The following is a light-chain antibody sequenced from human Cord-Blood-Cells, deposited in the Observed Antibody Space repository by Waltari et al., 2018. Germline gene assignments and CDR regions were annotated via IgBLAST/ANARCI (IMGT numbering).Light chain of an antibody. CDR1: SSDVGGYNY. V-gene: IGLV2-11*01. CDR3: CSYAGSYTWV. J-gene: IGLJ3*02. Sequence: QSALTQPRSVSGSPGQSVTISCTGTSSDVGGYNYVSWYQQHPGKAPKLMIYDVSKGPAGVPDLFSGSKSGNTASLTISGLQAEDEADYYCCSYAGSYTWVFGGGTKLTVL. CDR2: DVS.